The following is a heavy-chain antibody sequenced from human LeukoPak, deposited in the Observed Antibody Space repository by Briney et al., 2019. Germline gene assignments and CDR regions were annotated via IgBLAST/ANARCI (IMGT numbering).Heavy chain of an antibody. Sequence: GASVKVSCKASGYTFTNYGISWVRQAPGQGLEWMGWISTYNGNTNYEQKLQGRVTMTTDTSTSTAYMELRSLRSDDTAVYYCAREPINIHYYDSSGSQEHAFDIWGQGTMVTVSP. CDR3: AREPINIHYYDSSGSQEHAFDI. D-gene: IGHD3-22*01. CDR2: ISTYNGNT. CDR1: GYTFTNYG. J-gene: IGHJ3*02. V-gene: IGHV1-18*01.